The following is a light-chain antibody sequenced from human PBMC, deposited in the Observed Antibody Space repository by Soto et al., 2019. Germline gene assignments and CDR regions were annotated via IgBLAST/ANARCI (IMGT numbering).Light chain of an antibody. V-gene: IGKV4-1*01. Sequence: DIVMTQSPDSLAVSLGERATINCKSSQTILYSSNNKNYLAWYQQKPGQPPKLLIYWASTRESGVPDRFSGSGSGTDFTLTSSSLQAEDVAFYYCHQYYSIPLTFGGGTKVEIK. J-gene: IGKJ4*01. CDR3: HQYYSIPLT. CDR2: WAS. CDR1: QTILYSSNNKNY.